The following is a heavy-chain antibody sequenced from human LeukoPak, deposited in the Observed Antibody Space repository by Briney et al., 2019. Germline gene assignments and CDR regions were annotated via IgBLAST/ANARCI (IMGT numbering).Heavy chain of an antibody. D-gene: IGHD3-10*01. Sequence: GGSLRLSCAASGFTFSSYGMHWVRQAPGKGLEWVAFIRYDGSNKYYAVSVKGRFTISRDNSKNTLYLQMNSLRAEDTAVYYCAKDWFRQDAFDIWGQGTMVTVSS. CDR1: GFTFSSYG. CDR2: IRYDGSNK. J-gene: IGHJ3*02. CDR3: AKDWFRQDAFDI. V-gene: IGHV3-30*02.